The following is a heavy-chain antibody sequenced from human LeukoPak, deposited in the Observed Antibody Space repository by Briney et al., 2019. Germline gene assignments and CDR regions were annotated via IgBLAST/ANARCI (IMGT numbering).Heavy chain of an antibody. V-gene: IGHV4-39*01. CDR2: INHSGST. J-gene: IGHJ4*02. Sequence: SETLSLTCTVSGGSITSSSYYWSWLRQPPGKGLEWIGEINHSGSTNYNPSLKSRVTISVDTSKNQFSLKLSSVTAADTAVYYCARHDLLRYFDWSTKWISFSYWGQGTLVTVSS. CDR3: ARHDLLRYFDWSTKWISFSY. CDR1: GGSITSSSYY. D-gene: IGHD3-9*01.